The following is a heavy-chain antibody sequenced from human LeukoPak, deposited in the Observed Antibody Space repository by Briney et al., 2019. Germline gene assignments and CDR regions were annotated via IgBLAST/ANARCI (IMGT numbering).Heavy chain of an antibody. Sequence: PGGSLRLSCAASGFTFDDYTMHWVRQAPGKGLEWVSLISWDGGSTYYADSVKGRFTISRDNSKNPLYLQMNSLRTEDTALYYCETMVALGYDFWSGLDYWGQGTLVTVSS. J-gene: IGHJ4*02. D-gene: IGHD3-3*01. CDR1: GFTFDDYT. V-gene: IGHV3-43*01. CDR2: ISWDGGST. CDR3: ETMVALGYDFWSGLDY.